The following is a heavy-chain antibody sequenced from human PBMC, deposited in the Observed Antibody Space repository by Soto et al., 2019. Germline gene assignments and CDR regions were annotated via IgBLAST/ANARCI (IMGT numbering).Heavy chain of an antibody. CDR2: IYYSGST. CDR3: ARDAPIRARAFDI. CDR1: CGSISSGDYY. V-gene: IGHV4-30-4*01. J-gene: IGHJ3*02. Sequence: PSETLSLTCTVSCGSISSGDYYWSWIRQPPGKGLEWIGYIYYSGSTYYNPSLKSRVTISVDTSKNQFSLKLSSVTAADTAVYYCARDAPIRARAFDIWGQGTMVTVSS.